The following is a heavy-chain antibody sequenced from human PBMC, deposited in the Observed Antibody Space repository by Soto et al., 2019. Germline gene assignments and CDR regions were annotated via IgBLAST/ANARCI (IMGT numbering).Heavy chain of an antibody. CDR1: GYTFTSFW. CDR3: ARVAPNPPPDY. Sequence: PGESLKISCKGSGYTFTSFWIAWVRQMPGKGLEWMGSIYPSDSDTRYSPSFQGQVIISADKSISTAFLQWSSLKASDTAIYYCARVAPNPPPDYWGQGTLVTVSS. CDR2: IYPSDSDT. J-gene: IGHJ4*02. V-gene: IGHV5-51*01.